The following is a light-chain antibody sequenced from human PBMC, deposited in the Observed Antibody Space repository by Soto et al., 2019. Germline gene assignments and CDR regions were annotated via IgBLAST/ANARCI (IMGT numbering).Light chain of an antibody. V-gene: IGKV3-20*01. CDR2: GAS. J-gene: IGKJ4*01. CDR1: QTISSSF. Sequence: EIVLTQSPGTLSLSPGERAALSCRASQTISSSFLAWYQQKPGQAPRLLIYGASTRATGIPDRFSGSGSGTDFTLTISRLEPEDFALYYCQQYGSSPLITFGGGTKVEI. CDR3: QQYGSSPLIT.